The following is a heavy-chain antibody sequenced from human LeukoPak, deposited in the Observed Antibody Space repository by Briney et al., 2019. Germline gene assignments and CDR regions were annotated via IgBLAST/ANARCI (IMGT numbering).Heavy chain of an antibody. CDR3: ARHRIRDTAMVSD. J-gene: IGHJ4*02. V-gene: IGHV4-59*08. Sequence: SETLSLTCTVSGGSISSYYWSWIRQPPGKGLEWIGYIYYSGSTNYNPSLKSRVTISVDTSKNQFSLKLSSVTAADTAVYYCARHRIRDTAMVSDWGQGTLVTVSS. CDR2: IYYSGST. D-gene: IGHD5-18*01. CDR1: GGSISSYY.